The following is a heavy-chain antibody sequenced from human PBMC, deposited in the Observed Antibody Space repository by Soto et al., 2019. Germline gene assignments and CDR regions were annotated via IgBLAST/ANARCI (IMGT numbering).Heavy chain of an antibody. CDR2: IYYSGST. V-gene: IGHV4-59*08. D-gene: IGHD3-10*01. CDR3: ARAQGSGFLVS. CDR1: GGSISSYY. J-gene: IGHJ4*02. Sequence: PSETLSLTCTVSGGSISSYYWSWIRQPPGKGLEWIGHIYYSGSTNYNPSLKSRVTISVDTSKNQFSLKLSSVTAADTAVYYCARAQGSGFLVSWGQGTLVTVSS.